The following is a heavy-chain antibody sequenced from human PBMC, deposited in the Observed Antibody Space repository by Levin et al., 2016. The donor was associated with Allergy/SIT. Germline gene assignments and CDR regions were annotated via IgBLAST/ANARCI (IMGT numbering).Heavy chain of an antibody. J-gene: IGHJ6*02. CDR2: INPSGGST. V-gene: IGHV1-46*01. CDR3: ARGSTYYDFWSGYLLAHYYYGMDV. Sequence: WVRQAPGQGLEWMGIINPSGGSTSYAQKFQGRVTMTRDTSTSTVYMELSSLRSEDTAVYYCARGSTYYDFWSGYLLAHYYYGMDVWGQGTTVTVSS. D-gene: IGHD3-3*01.